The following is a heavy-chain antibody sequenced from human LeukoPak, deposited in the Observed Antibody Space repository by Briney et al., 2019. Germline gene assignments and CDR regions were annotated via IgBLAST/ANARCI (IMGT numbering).Heavy chain of an antibody. CDR3: ARGYYDSSGYYYVNNWFDP. D-gene: IGHD3-22*01. CDR2: IYYSGST. CDR1: GGSLSSGGYY. Sequence: SRTLSLTCTVSGGSLSSGGYYWSWIRQHPGKGLEWIGYIYYSGSTYYNPSLKSRVTISVDTSKNQFSLKLSSVTAADTAVYYCARGYYDSSGYYYVNNWFDPWGQGTLVTVSS. V-gene: IGHV4-31*03. J-gene: IGHJ5*02.